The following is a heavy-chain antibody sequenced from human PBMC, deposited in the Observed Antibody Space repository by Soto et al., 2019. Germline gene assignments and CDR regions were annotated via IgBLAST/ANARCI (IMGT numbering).Heavy chain of an antibody. D-gene: IGHD5-12*01. CDR1: GFTVSSNY. CDR3: ARGGAEMATKYYFDY. V-gene: IGHV3-53*04. J-gene: IGHJ4*02. Sequence: GGSLRLSCAASGFTVSSNYMSWVRQAPGKGLEWVSVIYSGGSTYYADSVKGRFTISRHNSKNTLYLQMNSLRAEDTAVYYCARGGAEMATKYYFDYWGQGTLVTVSS. CDR2: IYSGGST.